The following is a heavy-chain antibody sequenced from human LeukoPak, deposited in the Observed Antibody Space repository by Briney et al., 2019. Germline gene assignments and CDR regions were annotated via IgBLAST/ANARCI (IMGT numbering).Heavy chain of an antibody. CDR1: GYTFTSYD. CDR2: MNPNSGNT. Sequence: ASVKVSCKASGYTFTSYDINWVRQATGQGLEWMGWMNPNSGNTGYAQKFQGRVTITRNTSISTAYMELSSLRSEDTAVYYCARSYYDFWSGYYTNLYYFDYWDQGTLVTVSS. CDR3: ARSYYDFWSGYYTNLYYFDY. J-gene: IGHJ4*02. D-gene: IGHD3-3*01. V-gene: IGHV1-8*03.